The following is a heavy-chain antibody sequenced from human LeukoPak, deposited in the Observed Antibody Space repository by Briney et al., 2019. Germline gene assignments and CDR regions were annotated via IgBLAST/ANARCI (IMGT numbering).Heavy chain of an antibody. Sequence: GGSLRLSCAASGFTFSSYAMSWVRQAPGKGLEWVSAISGGGSGTYYADSVKGRFTISRDNSKNTLYLQMNSLRAEDTALYFCAKKAQYNGNYPLDYWGQGTLVTVSS. V-gene: IGHV3-23*01. CDR2: ISGGGSGT. J-gene: IGHJ4*02. CDR1: GFTFSSYA. D-gene: IGHD1-26*01. CDR3: AKKAQYNGNYPLDY.